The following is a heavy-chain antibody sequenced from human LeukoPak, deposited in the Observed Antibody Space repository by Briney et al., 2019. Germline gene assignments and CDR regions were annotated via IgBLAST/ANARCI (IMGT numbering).Heavy chain of an antibody. CDR2: ISSSGST. J-gene: IGHJ6*03. D-gene: IGHD2-15*01. CDR1: GDSISSGDYY. V-gene: IGHV4-61*02. CDR3: ARDRRSGGTHMDV. Sequence: SQTLSLTCTVSGDSISSGDYYLSWIRQPAGKGLEWIGRISSSGSTNYNPSLKSRVTISVDRSRNQFSLQLSSVTAADTAVYYCARDRRSGGTHMDVWGKGTTVTVSS.